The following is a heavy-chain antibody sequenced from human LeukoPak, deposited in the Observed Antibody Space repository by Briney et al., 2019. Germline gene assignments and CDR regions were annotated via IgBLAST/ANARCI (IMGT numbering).Heavy chain of an antibody. CDR3: VKGRGPAKGDYYNYYYYMDV. V-gene: IGHV3-23*01. CDR2: VIGSGGT. J-gene: IGHJ6*03. Sequence: GGSLRLSCAASGFTFSNYAMTWVRQAPGRGLEWVSAVIGSGGTYYADSVKGRFIISRDNSKSTLYLQMSSLRADDTALYYCVKGRGPAKGDYYNYYYYMDVWGKGTTVTVSS. CDR1: GFTFSNYA. D-gene: IGHD2-21*02.